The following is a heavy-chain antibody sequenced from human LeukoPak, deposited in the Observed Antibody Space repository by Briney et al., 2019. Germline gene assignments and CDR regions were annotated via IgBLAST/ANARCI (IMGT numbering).Heavy chain of an antibody. J-gene: IGHJ3*02. CDR2: IWYDGSNK. D-gene: IGHD3-10*01. CDR3: ARDRGGFDI. Sequence: GRSLRLSCAASGFTFDDYAMHWVRQAPGKGLEWVAVIWYDGSNKYYADSVKGRFTISRDNSKNTLYLQMNSLRAEDTAVYYCARDRGGFDIWGQGTMVTVSS. V-gene: IGHV3-33*08. CDR1: GFTFDDYA.